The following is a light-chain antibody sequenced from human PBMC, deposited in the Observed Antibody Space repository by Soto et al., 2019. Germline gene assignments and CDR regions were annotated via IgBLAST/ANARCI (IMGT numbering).Light chain of an antibody. V-gene: IGKV3-11*01. CDR1: QAISSN. Sequence: EIVMTQSPATLSVSRGERASLSCRANQAISSNLAWYQQKPGQAPRPLIYDASNRATGIPARLSGSGSGTDFTLTISSLEPEDFAVYYCQQRSNWPRITFGQGTRLEIK. CDR3: QQRSNWPRIT. J-gene: IGKJ5*01. CDR2: DAS.